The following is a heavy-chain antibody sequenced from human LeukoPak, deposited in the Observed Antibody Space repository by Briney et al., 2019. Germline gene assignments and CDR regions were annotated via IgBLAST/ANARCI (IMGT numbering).Heavy chain of an antibody. V-gene: IGHV1-18*01. CDR2: ISAYNGNT. J-gene: IGHJ3*02. D-gene: IGHD3-3*01. CDR1: GYTFTSYG. Sequence: ASVKVSCKASGYTFTSYGISWVRQAPGQGLEWMGWISAYNGNTNYAQKFQGRVTMTRDTSISTAYMELSRLRSDDTAVYYCARTEMTIWPFDIWGQGTMVTVSS. CDR3: ARTEMTIWPFDI.